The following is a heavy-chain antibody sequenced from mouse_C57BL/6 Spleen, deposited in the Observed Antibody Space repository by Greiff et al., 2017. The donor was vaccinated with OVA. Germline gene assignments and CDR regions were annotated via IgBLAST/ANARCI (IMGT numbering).Heavy chain of an antibody. CDR2: IDPSDSET. V-gene: IGHV1-52*01. Sequence: QVQLQQPGAELVRPGSSVKLSCKASGYTFTSYWMHWVKQRPIQGLEWIGNIDPSDSETHYNQKFKDKATLTVDKSSSTAYMQLSSLTSEDSAGYYSARSDWDEDSWGQGTTLTVSS. J-gene: IGHJ2*01. CDR3: ARSDWDEDS. CDR1: GYTFTSYW. D-gene: IGHD4-1*01.